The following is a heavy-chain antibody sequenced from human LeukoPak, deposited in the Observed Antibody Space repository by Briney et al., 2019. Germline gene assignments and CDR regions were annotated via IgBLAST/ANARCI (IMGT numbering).Heavy chain of an antibody. Sequence: PGGSLRLSCAASGFTFSSYGMHWVRQAPGKGLEWVSSISSSSSYIYYADSVKGRFTISRDNAKNSLYLQMNSLRAEDTAVYYCARDLGQQWLARWGQGTLVTVSS. CDR2: ISSSSSYI. J-gene: IGHJ4*02. V-gene: IGHV3-21*01. CDR3: ARDLGQQWLAR. CDR1: GFTFSSYG. D-gene: IGHD6-19*01.